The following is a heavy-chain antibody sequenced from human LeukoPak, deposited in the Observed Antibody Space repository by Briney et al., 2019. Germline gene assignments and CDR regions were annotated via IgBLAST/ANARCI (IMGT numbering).Heavy chain of an antibody. CDR2: ISGSGGST. D-gene: IGHD3-3*01. Sequence: GGSLRLSCAASGFTFSSYAMSWVRQAPGKGLEWVSAISGSGGSTYYADSVKGRFTISRDNSKNTLYLQMNSLRAEDTAVYYCAKAEYDFWSGYYGPYDYWGQGTLVTVSS. V-gene: IGHV3-23*01. CDR3: AKAEYDFWSGYYGPYDY. CDR1: GFTFSSYA. J-gene: IGHJ4*02.